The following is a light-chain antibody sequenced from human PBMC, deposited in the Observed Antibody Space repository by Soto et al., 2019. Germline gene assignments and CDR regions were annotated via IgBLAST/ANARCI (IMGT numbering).Light chain of an antibody. J-gene: IGKJ2*01. CDR3: QQYNNWPYT. Sequence: EIVMTQSPATLSVSPGERVTLSCRASQSVFTNLAWSQHKPGQAPRLLISGASTRATGIPARFSGSGSGTEFTLTNSSLQSEDFAVYYCQQYNNWPYTFGQGTKVEIK. CDR1: QSVFTN. V-gene: IGKV3-15*01. CDR2: GAS.